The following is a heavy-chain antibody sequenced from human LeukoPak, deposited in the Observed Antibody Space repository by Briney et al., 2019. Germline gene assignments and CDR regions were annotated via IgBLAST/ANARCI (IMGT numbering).Heavy chain of an antibody. J-gene: IGHJ5*02. V-gene: IGHV1-46*01. CDR2: INPSGGSI. Sequence: GASVKVSCKASGYTFTSYYMHWVRQAPGQGLEWMGIINPSGGSISYAQKFQGRVTMTRDTSTSTVYMEMSSLRSDDTAVYYCARGENTWRNWLDPWGLGTLVTVSS. CDR1: GYTFTSYY. D-gene: IGHD2/OR15-2a*01. CDR3: ARGENTWRNWLDP.